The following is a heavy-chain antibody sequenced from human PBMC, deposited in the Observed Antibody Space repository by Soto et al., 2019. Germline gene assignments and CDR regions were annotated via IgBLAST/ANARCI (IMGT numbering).Heavy chain of an antibody. CDR3: ARDSGYSHFDY. D-gene: IGHD5-18*01. CDR1: GFTFTDYY. CDR2: ISSGGGAM. V-gene: IGHV3-11*01. J-gene: IGHJ4*02. Sequence: GSLRLSCATSGFTFTDYYMSWIRQAPGKGLEWVSYISSGGGAMFYADSVKGRFTIFRDNVKNSLYLQMNSLRAEDTAVYYCARDSGYSHFDYSGQATLVTVSS.